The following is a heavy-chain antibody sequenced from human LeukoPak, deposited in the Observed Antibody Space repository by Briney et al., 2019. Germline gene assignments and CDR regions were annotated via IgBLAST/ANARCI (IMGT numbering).Heavy chain of an antibody. J-gene: IGHJ4*02. CDR3: ARSVRCSGGSCYKSTGWLDY. D-gene: IGHD2-15*01. Sequence: PSETLSLTCTVSGGSIGSSSYYWGWIRQPPGKGLEWIGSIYYSGSTYYNPSFKSRVTISVDTSKNQFSLKLSSVTAADTAVYYCARSVRCSGGSCYKSTGWLDYWGQGTLVTVSS. V-gene: IGHV4-39*07. CDR2: IYYSGST. CDR1: GGSIGSSSYY.